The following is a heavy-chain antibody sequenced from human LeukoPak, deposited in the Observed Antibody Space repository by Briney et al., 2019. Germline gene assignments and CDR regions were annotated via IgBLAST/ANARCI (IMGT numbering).Heavy chain of an antibody. V-gene: IGHV3-11*04. CDR3: ARGQGQQLVQNYYYYMDV. Sequence: PGGSLRLSCAASGFTFSDYYMSWIRQAPGKGLEWVSYISSSGSTIYYADSVKGRFTISRDNAKNSLYLQMNSLRAEDTAVYYCARGQGQQLVQNYYYYMDVWGKGTTVTVSS. CDR2: ISSSGSTI. D-gene: IGHD6-13*01. CDR1: GFTFSDYY. J-gene: IGHJ6*03.